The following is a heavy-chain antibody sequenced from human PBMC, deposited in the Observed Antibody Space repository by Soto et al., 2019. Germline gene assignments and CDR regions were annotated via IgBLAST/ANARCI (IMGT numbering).Heavy chain of an antibody. V-gene: IGHV3-23*03. J-gene: IGHJ6*02. CDR3: TTVIEGDIAAAGPKRYYYYYGMDV. CDR1: GFAFSQYG. CDR2: IRSFDYRT. D-gene: IGHD6-13*01. Sequence: GGSLRLSCTASGFAFSQYGMSWVRQAPGKGLEWVSSIRSFDYRTNYADSVKGRFTISRDDSKNTLYLQMNSLKTEDTAVYYCTTVIEGDIAAAGPKRYYYYYGMDVWGQGTTVTVSS.